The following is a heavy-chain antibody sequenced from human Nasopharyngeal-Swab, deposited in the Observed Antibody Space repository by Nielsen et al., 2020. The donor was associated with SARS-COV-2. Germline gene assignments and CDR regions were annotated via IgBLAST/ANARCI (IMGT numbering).Heavy chain of an antibody. CDR3: ARLSGLFDY. D-gene: IGHD6-19*01. J-gene: IGHJ4*02. Sequence: RQDPGKGLEWIGSIYYSGSTYYNASLKSRVTISVDTSKNQFSLKLSSVTAADTAVYYCARLSGLFDYWSQGTLVTVSS. V-gene: IGHV4-39*01. CDR2: IYYSGST.